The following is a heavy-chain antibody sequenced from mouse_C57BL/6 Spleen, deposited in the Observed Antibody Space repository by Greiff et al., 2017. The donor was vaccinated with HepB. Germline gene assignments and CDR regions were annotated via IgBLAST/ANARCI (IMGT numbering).Heavy chain of an antibody. CDR1: GYTFTEYT. D-gene: IGHD1-1*01. J-gene: IGHJ4*01. V-gene: IGHV1-62-2*01. CDR3: ARHEGPLYGSSYGGDAMDD. CDR2: FYPGSGSI. Sequence: QVQLQQSGAELVKPGASVKLSCKASGYTFTEYTIHWVKQRSGQGLEWIGWFYPGSGSIKYNEKFKDKATLTADKSSSTVYMELSRLTSEDSAVYVCARHEGPLYGSSYGGDAMDDWGQGTSVTVSS.